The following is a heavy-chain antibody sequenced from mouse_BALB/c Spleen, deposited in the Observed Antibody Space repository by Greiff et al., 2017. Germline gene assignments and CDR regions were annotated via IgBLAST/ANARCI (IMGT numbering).Heavy chain of an antibody. Sequence: QVQLQQSGAELAKPGASVKMSCKASGYTFTSYWMHWVKQRPGQGLEWIGYINPSTGYTEYNQKFKDKATLTADKSSSTAYMQLSSLTSEDSAVYYCARLSLPHYYGSFAYWGQGTLVTVSA. CDR3: ARLSLPHYYGSFAY. CDR1: GYTFTSYW. CDR2: INPSTGYT. D-gene: IGHD1-2*01. V-gene: IGHV1-7*01. J-gene: IGHJ3*01.